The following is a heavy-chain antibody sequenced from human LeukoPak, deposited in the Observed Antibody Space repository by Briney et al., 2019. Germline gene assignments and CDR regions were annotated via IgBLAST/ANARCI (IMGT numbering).Heavy chain of an antibody. Sequence: GGPLRLSCAPSVFTFYDYAMHWVRQAPEEGLEWVSDKTRNSGSIGYADSVKGRFTISRDNDKNSLYLQMNSLRTEDTALYYCAKGVRITMFRGAFDIWGQGTMVTVSS. J-gene: IGHJ3*02. V-gene: IGHV3-9*01. CDR3: AKGVRITMFRGAFDI. D-gene: IGHD3-10*01. CDR2: KTRNSGSI. CDR1: VFTFYDYA.